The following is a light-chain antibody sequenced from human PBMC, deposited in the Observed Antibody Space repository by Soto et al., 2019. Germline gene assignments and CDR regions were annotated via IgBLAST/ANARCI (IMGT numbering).Light chain of an antibody. CDR1: QSVSSSY. CDR2: AAS. V-gene: IGKV3-20*01. CDR3: QQYGSSPDT. Sequence: EIVLTQSPGTLSLSPGERATLSCRASQSVSSSYLAWYQQTPGQAPRLLIYAASSRATGIPDRFSGSGSGTDFTLTISRLEPEDFAVYYCQQYGSSPDTFGQGNKLEIK. J-gene: IGKJ2*01.